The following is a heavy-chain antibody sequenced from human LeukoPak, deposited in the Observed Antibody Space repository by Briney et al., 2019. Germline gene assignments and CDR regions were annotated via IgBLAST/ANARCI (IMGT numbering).Heavy chain of an antibody. CDR3: AKLGYCSSTSCYGAYYYYMDV. CDR2: ISGSGGST. V-gene: IGHV3-23*01. J-gene: IGHJ6*03. D-gene: IGHD2-2*01. Sequence: PGGSLRLSCAASGFTFSSYAMSWVHQAPGKGLEWVSAISGSGGSTYYADSVKGRFTISRDNSKNTLYLQMNSLRAEDTAVYYCAKLGYCSSTSCYGAYYYYMDVWGKGTTVTVSS. CDR1: GFTFSSYA.